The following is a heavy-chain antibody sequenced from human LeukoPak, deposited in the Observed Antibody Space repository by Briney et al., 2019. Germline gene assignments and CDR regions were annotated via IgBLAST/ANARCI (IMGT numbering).Heavy chain of an antibody. Sequence: PWGSLRLSCAASGFTFSSYGMHRVRQAPGQGLEWVAYIKYDGSNEEYAHSGKGPFRSSSDSSKNILYLQMNSLRAEDTAVYYCAKDRCSNGIGCYYYYMDVWGKGTTVTISS. CDR1: GFTFSSYG. V-gene: IGHV3-30*02. J-gene: IGHJ6*03. D-gene: IGHD2-8*01. CDR2: IKYDGSNE. CDR3: AKDRCSNGIGCYYYYMDV.